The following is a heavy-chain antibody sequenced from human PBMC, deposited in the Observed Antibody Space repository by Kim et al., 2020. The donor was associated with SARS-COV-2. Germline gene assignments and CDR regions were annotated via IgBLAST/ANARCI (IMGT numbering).Heavy chain of an antibody. Sequence: SETLSLTCAVSGGSISSSNWWSWVRQPPGKGLEWIGEIYHSGSTNYNPSLKSRVTISVDKSKNQFSLKLSSVTAADTAVYYCARDHMVQGVIPKASYYMDVWGKGTTVTVSS. J-gene: IGHJ6*03. CDR3: ARDHMVQGVIPKASYYMDV. CDR2: IYHSGST. V-gene: IGHV4-4*02. CDR1: GGSISSSNW. D-gene: IGHD3-10*01.